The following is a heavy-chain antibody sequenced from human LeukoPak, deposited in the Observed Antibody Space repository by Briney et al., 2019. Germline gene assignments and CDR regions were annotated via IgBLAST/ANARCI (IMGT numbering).Heavy chain of an antibody. J-gene: IGHJ3*02. V-gene: IGHV4-39*07. Sequence: PSETLSLTCTVSGGSISSSSYYWGWIRQPPGKGLEWIGSIYHSGSTYYNPSLKSRVTISVDTSKNQSSLKLSSVTAADTAVYYCARFGERVDAFDIWGQGTMVTVSS. D-gene: IGHD3-10*01. CDR3: ARFGERVDAFDI. CDR1: GGSISSSSYY. CDR2: IYHSGST.